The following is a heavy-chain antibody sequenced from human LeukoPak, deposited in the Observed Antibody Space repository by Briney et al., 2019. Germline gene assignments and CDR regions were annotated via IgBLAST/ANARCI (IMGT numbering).Heavy chain of an antibody. Sequence: KASETLSLTCAVYDGSFSGYYWTWIRQPPGKGLEWIGEINHSGSTNYNPSLKSRVTISVDTSKNQFFLNMNSVTAADAAVYYCAKRTYGGWFDPWGQGALVTVSS. V-gene: IGHV4-34*01. J-gene: IGHJ5*02. CDR2: INHSGST. CDR3: AKRTYGGWFDP. D-gene: IGHD4-17*01. CDR1: DGSFSGYY.